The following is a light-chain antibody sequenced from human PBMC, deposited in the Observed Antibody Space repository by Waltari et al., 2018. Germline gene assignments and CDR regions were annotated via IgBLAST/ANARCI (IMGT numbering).Light chain of an antibody. CDR2: TAS. V-gene: IGKV1-5*03. CDR3: QQYYSQWT. Sequence: DIEVTQSPSSLSASVGERVTITCRASHSTHNWLAWYQQRPGEAPQLLISTASILQSGVPSRFSGSGSGTEFTLTITSLQPDDFGIYYCQQYYSQWTFGEGTKV. J-gene: IGKJ1*01. CDR1: HSTHNW.